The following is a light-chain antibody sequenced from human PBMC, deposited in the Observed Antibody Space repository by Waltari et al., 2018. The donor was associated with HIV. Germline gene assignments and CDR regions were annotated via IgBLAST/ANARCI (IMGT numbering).Light chain of an antibody. CDR2: GNT. Sequence: QSVLTQPPSVSGAPGQRVIISCTGSSSNIGAGYDVHWFQQLPGTAPKLLIYGNTNRPSGVPDRFSGSKSGTSASLAITGLQAEDEADYYCQSYDSGLTAYVFGTGTKVTVL. CDR3: QSYDSGLTAYV. V-gene: IGLV1-40*01. J-gene: IGLJ1*01. CDR1: SSNIGAGYD.